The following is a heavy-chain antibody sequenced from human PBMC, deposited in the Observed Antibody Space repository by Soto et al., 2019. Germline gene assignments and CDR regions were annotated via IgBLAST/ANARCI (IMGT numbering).Heavy chain of an antibody. D-gene: IGHD1-20*01. V-gene: IGHV1-18*01. Sequence: ASVKVSCKASGYTFTSYGISWVRQAPGQGLEWMGWISTYNGNTNYAQKLQGRVTMTTDTSTSTAYMELGSLTSDDTAVYYCARTINNWNAIDNWGQGTLVTVSS. CDR3: ARTINNWNAIDN. J-gene: IGHJ4*02. CDR1: GYTFTSYG. CDR2: ISTYNGNT.